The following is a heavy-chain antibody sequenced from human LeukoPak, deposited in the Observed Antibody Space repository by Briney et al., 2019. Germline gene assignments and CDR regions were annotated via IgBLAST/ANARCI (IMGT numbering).Heavy chain of an antibody. CDR1: AGSFSGYY. CDR2: INHSGST. V-gene: IGHV4-34*01. CDR3: ARRNFGHYYDSSGYYRGYYFDY. Sequence: PSQTLSLTCAVYAGSFSGYYSSWIRQPPGKGLEWIGEINHSGSTNYHPSLKSRVTISVDTSKNQFSLKLSSVTAADTAVYYCARRNFGHYYDSSGYYRGYYFDYWGQGALVTVSS. J-gene: IGHJ4*02. D-gene: IGHD3-22*01.